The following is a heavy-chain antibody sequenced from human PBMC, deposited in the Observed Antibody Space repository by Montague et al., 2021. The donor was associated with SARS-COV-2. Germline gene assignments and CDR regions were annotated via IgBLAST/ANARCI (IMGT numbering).Heavy chain of an antibody. J-gene: IGHJ6*02. CDR1: GFTFSSYA. V-gene: IGHV3-30*04. D-gene: IGHD3-10*01. Sequence: SLRLSCAASGFTFSSYAMHWVRQAPGKGLEWVAVISYDGSNKYYADSVKGRFTISRDNSKNTLYLQMHSLRAEDTAVYYCARVLDYYGSGSYPLYYYYGMDVWGQGTTVTVSS. CDR3: ARVLDYYGSGSYPLYYYYGMDV. CDR2: ISYDGSNK.